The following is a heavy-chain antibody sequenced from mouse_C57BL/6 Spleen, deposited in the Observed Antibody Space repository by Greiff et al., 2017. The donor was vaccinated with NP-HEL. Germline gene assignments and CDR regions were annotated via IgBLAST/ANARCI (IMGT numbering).Heavy chain of an antibody. J-gene: IGHJ3*01. Sequence: DVQLVESGGGLVKPGGSLKLSCAASGFTFSDYGMHWVRQTPEKGLEWVAYISSGSSSIYYADTVKGRFTISRDNAKNTLFLQMTSLRSEDTAMYYCAKPNWDVAFAYWGQGTLVTVSA. CDR2: ISSGSSSI. CDR1: GFTFSDYG. V-gene: IGHV5-17*01. D-gene: IGHD4-1*01. CDR3: AKPNWDVAFAY.